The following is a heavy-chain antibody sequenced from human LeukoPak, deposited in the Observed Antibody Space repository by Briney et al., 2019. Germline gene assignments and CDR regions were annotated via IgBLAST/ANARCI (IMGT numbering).Heavy chain of an antibody. CDR2: ISSSSSYI. Sequence: PGGSLRLSCAASGFTFSSYSMNWVRQAPGKGLEWVSSISSSSSYIYYADSVKGRFTISRDNAKNSLYLQMNSLRAEDTAVYYCARGWRDIVVVVAAYYYYYMDVWGKGTTVTVSS. V-gene: IGHV3-21*01. CDR1: GFTFSSYS. D-gene: IGHD2-15*01. CDR3: ARGWRDIVVVVAAYYYYYMDV. J-gene: IGHJ6*03.